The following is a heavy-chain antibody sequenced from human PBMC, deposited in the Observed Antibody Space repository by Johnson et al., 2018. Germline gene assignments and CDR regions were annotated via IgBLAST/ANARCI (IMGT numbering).Heavy chain of an antibody. CDR1: GFTFSSYS. J-gene: IGHJ6*02. V-gene: IGHV3-48*02. Sequence: VQLVQSGGGLVQPGGSLRLSCAASGFTFSSYSMNWVRQAPGKGLEWISYIGTSTSRIYYADSVKGRFTVSRDKAKNSLYLQMNSLRDEDTAVYYGARDGSIFGVVTINYYYGMDGWGQGTTVTVSS. CDR2: IGTSTSRI. D-gene: IGHD3-3*01. CDR3: ARDGSIFGVVTINYYYGMDG.